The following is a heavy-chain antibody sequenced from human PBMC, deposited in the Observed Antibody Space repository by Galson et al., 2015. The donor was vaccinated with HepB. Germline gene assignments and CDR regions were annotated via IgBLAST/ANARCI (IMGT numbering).Heavy chain of an antibody. D-gene: IGHD3-10*01. J-gene: IGHJ4*02. Sequence: SETLSLTCTVSGGSISSSSYYWGWIRQPPGKGLEWIGSIYYSGSTYYNPSLKSRVTISVDTSKNQFSLKLSSVTAADTAVYYCARGFLWFGELTSLTDWGQGTLVTVSS. CDR2: IYYSGST. CDR3: ARGFLWFGELTSLTD. V-gene: IGHV4-39*01. CDR1: GGSISSSSYY.